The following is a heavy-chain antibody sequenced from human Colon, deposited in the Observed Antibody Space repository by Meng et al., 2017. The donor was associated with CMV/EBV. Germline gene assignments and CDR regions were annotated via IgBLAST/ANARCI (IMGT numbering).Heavy chain of an antibody. CDR3: ARGRDYCSSTSCSDFWSGPRGGWFDP. J-gene: IGHJ5*02. CDR2: IYPGDSDT. Sequence: KVSCKGSGYSFTSYWIGWVRQMSGKGLEWMGIIYPGDSDTRYSPSFQGQVTISADKSISTAYLQWSSLKASDTAMYYCARGRDYCSSTSCSDFWSGPRGGWFDPWGQGTLVTVSS. CDR1: GYSFTSYW. D-gene: IGHD2-2*01. V-gene: IGHV5-51*01.